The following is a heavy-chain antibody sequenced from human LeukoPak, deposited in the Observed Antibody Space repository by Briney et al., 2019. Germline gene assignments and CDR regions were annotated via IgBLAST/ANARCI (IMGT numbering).Heavy chain of an antibody. Sequence: ASVKVSCKASGYTFTGYYMHWVRQAPGQGLEWMGRINPNSGGTNYAQKFQGRVTMTRDTSISTAYMELSRLRSDDTAVYYCARDLSYYDSSGYFIDYWGQGTRVTVSS. CDR3: ARDLSYYDSSGYFIDY. J-gene: IGHJ4*02. CDR2: INPNSGGT. D-gene: IGHD3-22*01. CDR1: GYTFTGYY. V-gene: IGHV1-2*06.